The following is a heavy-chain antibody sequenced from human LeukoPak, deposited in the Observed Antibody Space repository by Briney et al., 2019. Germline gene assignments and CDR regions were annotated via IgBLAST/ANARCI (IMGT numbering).Heavy chain of an antibody. CDR2: IKQDGSQQ. V-gene: IGHV3-7*01. D-gene: IGHD2-8*01. Sequence: GGSLRLSCATSGFTFTRYWMALIRQSPGKGLEWVANIKQDGSQQYYLDSVEGRFTVSRDNAKTSLYLQMNNLRAEDTAVYFCSNGIYDNSYWGQGTLVTVSS. CDR3: SNGIYDNSY. CDR1: GFTFTRYW. J-gene: IGHJ4*02.